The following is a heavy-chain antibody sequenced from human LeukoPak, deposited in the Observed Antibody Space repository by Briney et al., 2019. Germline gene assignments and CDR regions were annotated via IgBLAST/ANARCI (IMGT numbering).Heavy chain of an antibody. CDR2: MYPGESQT. J-gene: IGHJ4*02. Sequence: GESLKISCKASGYTLTNYLIGWVRQLPGKGLEWMGIMYPGESQTRYSPSFKGQVTISADKSINTAYLQWNSLKASDTAMYYCARPARGDGEDYWGQGTLVTVSS. CDR1: GYTLTNYL. V-gene: IGHV5-51*01. D-gene: IGHD7-27*01. CDR3: ARPARGDGEDY.